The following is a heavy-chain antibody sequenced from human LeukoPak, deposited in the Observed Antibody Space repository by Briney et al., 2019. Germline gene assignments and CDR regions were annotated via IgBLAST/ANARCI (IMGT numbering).Heavy chain of an antibody. CDR1: GFTVSTNY. CDR3: ASILRSSSGYYFDY. CDR2: IYSGDTT. J-gene: IGHJ4*02. Sequence: GGSLRLSCAASGFTVSTNYMSWVRQAPGKGLEWVSVIYSGDTTSYADSVRGKFTISRDNSKNTLYLQMNSLRAEDTAVYYCASILRSSSGYYFDYWGQGTLVTVSS. D-gene: IGHD3-10*01. V-gene: IGHV3-66*01.